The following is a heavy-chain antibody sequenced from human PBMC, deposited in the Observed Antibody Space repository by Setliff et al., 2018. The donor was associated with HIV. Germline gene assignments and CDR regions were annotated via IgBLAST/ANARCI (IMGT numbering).Heavy chain of an antibody. CDR2: IYPGNSDT. V-gene: IGHV5-51*01. CDR1: GYTFSNYC. Sequence: GESLKISCQDSGYTFSNYCIAWVRQMPGKGLEWMGIIYPGNSDTTYSPSFQGQVTISADRSISTAYLQWSSLKASDTAMYYCVRRDGYKFDYWGQGTLVTSPQ. J-gene: IGHJ4*02. CDR3: VRRDGYKFDY. D-gene: IGHD5-12*01.